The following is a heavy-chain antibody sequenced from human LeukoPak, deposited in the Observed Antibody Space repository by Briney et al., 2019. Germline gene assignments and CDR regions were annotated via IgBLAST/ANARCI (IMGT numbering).Heavy chain of an antibody. CDR1: GLTVSSNY. J-gene: IGHJ6*04. CDR2: IYSGGST. CDR3: ARYCSGGSCFYGMDV. V-gene: IGHV3-53*01. Sequence: GGSLRLSCAASGLTVSSNYMSWVRQAPGKGLEWVSVIYSGGSTYYADSVKGRFTISRDNSKNTLYLQKNSLRAEDTAVYYCARYCSGGSCFYGMDVWGKGTTVTVSS. D-gene: IGHD2-15*01.